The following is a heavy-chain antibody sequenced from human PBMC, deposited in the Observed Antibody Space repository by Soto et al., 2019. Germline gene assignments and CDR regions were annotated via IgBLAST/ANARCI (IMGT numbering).Heavy chain of an antibody. CDR1: GGSISSGGYS. D-gene: IGHD3-22*01. CDR2: IYHSGST. V-gene: IGHV4-30-2*01. CDR3: ASAPNNYYDSSGYFDY. Sequence: QLQLQESGSGLVKPSQTLSLTCAVSGGSISSGGYSWSWIRQPPGKGLEWIGYIYHSGSTYYNPSLKSRVTISVDRSKNQCSLKPSSVTAADTAVYYCASAPNNYYDSSGYFDYWGQGTLVTVSS. J-gene: IGHJ4*02.